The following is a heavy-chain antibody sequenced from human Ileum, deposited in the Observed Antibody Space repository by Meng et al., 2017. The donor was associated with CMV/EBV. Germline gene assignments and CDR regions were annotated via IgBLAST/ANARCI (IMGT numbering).Heavy chain of an antibody. J-gene: IGHJ4*02. V-gene: IGHV1-2*06. CDR2: IDPNSGGT. Sequence: QVQLVQSGAEVKRPGASVKVSCKASETFTGYYIHWVRQAPGQGLEWMGRIDPNSGGTNYAQKFQGRVTMTRDTFISTAYMELSRLTSDDTAVYYCASRFSVAGPEQFDYWGQGTLVTVSS. D-gene: IGHD6-19*01. CDR3: ASRFSVAGPEQFDY. CDR1: ETFTGYY.